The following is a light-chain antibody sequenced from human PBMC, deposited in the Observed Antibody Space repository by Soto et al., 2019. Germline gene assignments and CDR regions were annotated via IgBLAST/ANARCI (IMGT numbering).Light chain of an antibody. CDR3: QQYDRASWT. V-gene: IGKV1-5*03. J-gene: IGKJ1*01. CDR2: RAS. CDR1: QSISSW. Sequence: DIQMTQSPSTLSASVGDRVIITCRASQSISSWLAWYQQKPGKAPDLLIYRASTLKTGIPSRFSGSGSGTEFNLTISNLQPDDLATYYCQQYDRASWTFGPGTKVEIK.